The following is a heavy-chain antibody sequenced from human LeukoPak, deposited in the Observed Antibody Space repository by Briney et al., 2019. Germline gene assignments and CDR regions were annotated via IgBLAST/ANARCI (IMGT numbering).Heavy chain of an antibody. D-gene: IGHD2-2*01. V-gene: IGHV3-23*01. CDR3: ASRRYCTSTTCPYYFDY. CDR1: GFTFRSYA. Sequence: AGGSLRLSCAASGFTFRSYAMSWVRQAPGRGVEWGSGITTTGNTYYSDSVKGRFTISRDNSKNTLYLQMNGLRAEDTAVYYCASRRYCTSTTCPYYFDYWGQGTLVTVSS. J-gene: IGHJ4*02. CDR2: ITTTGNT.